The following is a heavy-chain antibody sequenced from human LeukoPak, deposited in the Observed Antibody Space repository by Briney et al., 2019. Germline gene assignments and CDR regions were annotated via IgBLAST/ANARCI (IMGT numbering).Heavy chain of an antibody. CDR3: ARGPRPYCSGANCYSVDY. CDR1: GGSISSYY. CDR2: IYYSGST. J-gene: IGHJ4*02. Sequence: SETLSLTCTVSGGSISSYYWSWIRQPPGKGLEWIGYIYYSGSTDYNPSLKSRVTISIDTSKNQFSLKLSSVTAADTAVYYCARGPRPYCSGANCYSVDYWGQGTLVTVSS. D-gene: IGHD2-15*01. V-gene: IGHV4-59*01.